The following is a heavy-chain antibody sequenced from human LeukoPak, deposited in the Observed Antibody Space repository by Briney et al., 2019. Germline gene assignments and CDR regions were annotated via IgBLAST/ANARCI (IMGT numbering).Heavy chain of an antibody. V-gene: IGHV4-4*07. D-gene: IGHD6-19*01. CDR2: IYTSGST. J-gene: IGHJ4*02. CDR1: GGSISSYY. CDR3: ARDFPGYSSGWPSWFDY. Sequence: PSETLSLTCTVSGGSISSYYWSWIRQPPGKGLEWIGRIYTSGSTSYNPSLKSRVTISVDKSKNQFSLKLSSVTAADTAVYYCARDFPGYSSGWPSWFDYWGQGTLVTVSS.